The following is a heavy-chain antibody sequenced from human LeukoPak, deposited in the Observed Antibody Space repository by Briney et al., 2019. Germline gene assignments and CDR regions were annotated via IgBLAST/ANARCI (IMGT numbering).Heavy chain of an antibody. CDR3: ASIAVAGTSAVY. D-gene: IGHD6-19*01. CDR2: IYTSGST. CDR1: GGSIGTYY. V-gene: IGHV4-4*07. Sequence: PSETLSLTCTVSGGSIGTYYWSWIRQPAGKGLEWIGRIYTSGSTNYNPSLKSRVTISVDTSKNQFSLKLSSVTAADTAVYYCASIAVAGTSAVYWGQGTLVTVSS. J-gene: IGHJ4*02.